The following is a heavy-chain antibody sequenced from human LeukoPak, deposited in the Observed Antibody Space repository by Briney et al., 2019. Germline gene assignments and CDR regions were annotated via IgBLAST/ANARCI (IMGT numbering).Heavy chain of an antibody. J-gene: IGHJ3*01. CDR3: ARDQPLEH. CDR2: IYSGGDT. Sequence: GGSLRLSCAASGFSVSTNYMSWVRQAPGKGLEWVSVIYSGGDTYYADSVKGRFIISRDNSKNTLYLRMNSLRTEDTAVYYCARDQPLEHWGQGTMVTVSS. V-gene: IGHV3-66*02. D-gene: IGHD3-3*01. CDR1: GFSVSTNY.